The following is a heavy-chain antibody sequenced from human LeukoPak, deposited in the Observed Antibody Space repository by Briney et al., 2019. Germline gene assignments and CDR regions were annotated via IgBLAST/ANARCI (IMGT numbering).Heavy chain of an antibody. CDR1: GGSISSYY. V-gene: IGHV4-59*08. Sequence: SETLSLTCTVSGGSISSYYWSWIRQPPGKGLEWIGYVYYSGSTSYNPSLKSRVTISVDTSKNHFSLKLSSVTAADTAVYYCARLARPSSGGSIFDYWGQGILVTVSS. CDR3: ARLARPSSGGSIFDY. D-gene: IGHD6-19*01. CDR2: VYYSGST. J-gene: IGHJ4*02.